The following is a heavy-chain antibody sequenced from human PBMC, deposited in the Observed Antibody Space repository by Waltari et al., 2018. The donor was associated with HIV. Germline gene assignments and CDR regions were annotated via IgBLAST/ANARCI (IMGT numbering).Heavy chain of an antibody. Sequence: QVQLQESGPGLVKPSETLSLICAVSGYSIRSGYYWGWIRQPPGKGLEWIGSIYHSGGTYYNPSLKRRVTISVDTSKNQFFLKLSSVTAADTAVYYCARISHYYDSGSGHNWFDPWGQGTLVTVSS. CDR1: GYSIRSGYY. CDR3: ARISHYYDSGSGHNWFDP. D-gene: IGHD3-10*01. V-gene: IGHV4-38-2*01. CDR2: IYHSGGT. J-gene: IGHJ5*02.